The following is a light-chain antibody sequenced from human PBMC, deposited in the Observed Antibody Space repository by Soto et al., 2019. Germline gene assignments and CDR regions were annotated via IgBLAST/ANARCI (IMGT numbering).Light chain of an antibody. Sequence: QSALTQPASVSGSPGQAITISCTGTSSDVGGYNYVSWYQQHPGKAPKLMIYEVSNRPSGVSHRFSGSNSGNTASLTVSGLQAEDEADYYCSSYTCSSTLVFGGGTKLTVL. V-gene: IGLV2-14*01. CDR3: SSYTCSSTLV. CDR2: EVS. J-gene: IGLJ3*02. CDR1: SSDVGGYNY.